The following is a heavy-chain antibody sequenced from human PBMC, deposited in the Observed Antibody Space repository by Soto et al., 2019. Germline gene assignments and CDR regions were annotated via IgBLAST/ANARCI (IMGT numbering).Heavy chain of an antibody. V-gene: IGHV1-18*01. J-gene: IGHJ4*02. CDR1: GYTFTNFG. Sequence: ASVKVSCKTSGYTFTNFGISWVRQAPGQGLEWMGWISTYNGNTNYAQKFQGSVTMTTDTSTSTAYMELRSLRSDDTAVFYCAREMVRGVGSDYWGQGTLVTVSS. CDR2: ISTYNGNT. D-gene: IGHD3-10*01. CDR3: AREMVRGVGSDY.